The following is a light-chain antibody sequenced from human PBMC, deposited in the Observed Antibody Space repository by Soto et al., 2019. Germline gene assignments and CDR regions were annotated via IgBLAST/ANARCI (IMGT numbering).Light chain of an antibody. Sequence: EIVLTQSPATLSLSPGDRATLSCRASQSVSRSLTWYQQKPGQAPRLLIYDASTRATGIPPRFSGSGSGTDFTLNISSLEPEDFAVYYCQQRSNSLGGGTKVEIK. CDR1: QSVSRS. J-gene: IGKJ4*01. CDR2: DAS. V-gene: IGKV3-11*01. CDR3: QQRSNS.